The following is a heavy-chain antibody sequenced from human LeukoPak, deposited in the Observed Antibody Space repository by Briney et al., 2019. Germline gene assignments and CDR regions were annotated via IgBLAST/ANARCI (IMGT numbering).Heavy chain of an antibody. CDR3: ARGDQSFDY. CDR1: GDSVSSNSVT. CDR2: TYYRSKWNN. V-gene: IGHV6-1*01. J-gene: IGHJ4*02. D-gene: IGHD5-24*01. Sequence: SQTLSLTCAVSGDSVSSNSVTWNWIRQSPSRGLEWLGRTYYRSKWNNNYAVSVKSRITINPDTSKNQFSLQLYSVTAEDTAVYYCARGDQSFDYWGQGTLVTVSS.